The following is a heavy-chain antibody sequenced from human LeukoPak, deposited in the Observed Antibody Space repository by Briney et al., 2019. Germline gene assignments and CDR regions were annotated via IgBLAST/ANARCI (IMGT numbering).Heavy chain of an antibody. CDR2: ISGSGGST. J-gene: IGHJ4*02. V-gene: IGHV3-23*01. CDR3: AKYRSATAAAGGFKY. D-gene: IGHD6-13*01. Sequence: GALRLSCAASGFTFSSYAMSWVRQAPGKGLEWVSTISGSGGSTYYADSVKGRFTISRDNSKSTLYLQMSTPRAEDTAVYYCAKYRSATAAAGGFKYWGQGTLVTVSS. CDR1: GFTFSSYA.